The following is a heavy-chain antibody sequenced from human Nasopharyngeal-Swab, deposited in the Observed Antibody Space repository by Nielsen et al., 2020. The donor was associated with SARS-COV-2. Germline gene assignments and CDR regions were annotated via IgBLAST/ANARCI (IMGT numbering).Heavy chain of an antibody. CDR2: IKQDGSEK. CDR3: ATPVGDEGWGLYYYGMDV. J-gene: IGHJ6*02. V-gene: IGHV3-7*01. D-gene: IGHD1-26*01. CDR1: GFTFSSYA. Sequence: GGSLRLSCAASGFTFSSYAMSWVRQAPGKGLEWVANIKQDGSEKYYVDSVKGRFTISRDNAKNSLYLQMNSLRAEDTAVYYCATPVGDEGWGLYYYGMDVWGQGTTVTVSS.